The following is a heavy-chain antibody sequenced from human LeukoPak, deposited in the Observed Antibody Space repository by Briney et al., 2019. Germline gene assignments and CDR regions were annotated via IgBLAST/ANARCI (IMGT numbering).Heavy chain of an antibody. CDR1: GFTFDDYG. D-gene: IGHD3-16*02. CDR2: INWNGGST. Sequence: GGSLRLSCAASGFTFDDYGMSWVRQAPGKGLEWVSGINWNGGSTGYADSVKGRFTISRDNAKNSLYLQMNSLRAEDTALYYCARDIRLGELSFPRGFDPWGQGTLVTVSS. CDR3: ARDIRLGELSFPRGFDP. J-gene: IGHJ5*02. V-gene: IGHV3-20*04.